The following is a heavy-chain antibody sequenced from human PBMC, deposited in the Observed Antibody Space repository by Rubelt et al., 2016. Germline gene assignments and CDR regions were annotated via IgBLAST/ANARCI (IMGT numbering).Heavy chain of an antibody. Sequence: DSVKGRFTISRDNSKNTLYLQMNSLRAVDTAVYYCAKDMGAAGTDFDYWGQGTLVTVSS. CDR3: AKDMGAAGTDFDY. V-gene: IGHV3-23*01. D-gene: IGHD6-13*01. J-gene: IGHJ4*02.